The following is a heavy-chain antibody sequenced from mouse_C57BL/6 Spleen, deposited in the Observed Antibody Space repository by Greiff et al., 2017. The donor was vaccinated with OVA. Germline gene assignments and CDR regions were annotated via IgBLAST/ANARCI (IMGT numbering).Heavy chain of an antibody. CDR2: ISSGSSTI. J-gene: IGHJ4*01. V-gene: IGHV5-17*01. Sequence: EVNVVESGGGLVKPGGSLKLSCAASGFTFSDYGMHWVRQAPEKGLEWVAYISSGSSTIYYADTVKGRFTISRDNAKNTLFLQMTSLRSEDTAMYYCARLDSSGLYAMDYWGQGTSVTVSS. CDR1: GFTFSDYG. CDR3: ARLDSSGLYAMDY. D-gene: IGHD3-2*02.